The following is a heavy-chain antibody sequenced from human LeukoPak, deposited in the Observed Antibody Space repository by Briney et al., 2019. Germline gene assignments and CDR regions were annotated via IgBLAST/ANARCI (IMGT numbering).Heavy chain of an antibody. CDR1: GASISSPHYY. J-gene: IGHJ4*02. CDR3: VRQSGEYCTNGICYLFDY. V-gene: IGHV4-39*01. CDR2: VYYSGRP. Sequence: SEALSLTCTVSGASISSPHYYWGWIRQAPGKGLEWIGSVYYSGRPSYTSSLKSRVTLYVDTSKKQFSLKLSSVTAADTAMYYCVRQSGEYCTNGICYLFDYWGQGILVTVSS. D-gene: IGHD2-8*01.